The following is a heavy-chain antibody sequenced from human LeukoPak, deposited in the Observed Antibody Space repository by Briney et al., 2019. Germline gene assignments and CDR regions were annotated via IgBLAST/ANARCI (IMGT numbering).Heavy chain of an antibody. CDR1: GGSIRSSSYY. D-gene: IGHD6-19*01. V-gene: IGHV4-39*01. Sequence: SETLSLTCTVSGGSIRSSSYYWGWVRQPPGKGLEWIGSIYYSGSTYYNASLKSRGTISVDTSKNQFSLKLNSVTAADTAVYFCARQVVAVAGTGYFDYWGQGTLVTVSS. CDR3: ARQVVAVAGTGYFDY. CDR2: IYYSGST. J-gene: IGHJ4*02.